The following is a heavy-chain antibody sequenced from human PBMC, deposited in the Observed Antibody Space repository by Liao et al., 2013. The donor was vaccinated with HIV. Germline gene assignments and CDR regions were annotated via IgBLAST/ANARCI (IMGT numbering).Heavy chain of an antibody. CDR1: GGSISTYY. V-gene: IGHV4-59*01. J-gene: IGHJ6*03. CDR2: IYYSGSA. CDR3: ARGGARGRGLSHMDV. Sequence: QVQLQESGPGLVKPSETLSLTCIVSGGSISTYYWSWIRQPPGKGLEWIGYIYYSGSANYNPSLKSRVTISVDTSKNQFSLNLNSVTAADTAVYYCARGGARGRGLSHMDVWGKGTTVTVSS.